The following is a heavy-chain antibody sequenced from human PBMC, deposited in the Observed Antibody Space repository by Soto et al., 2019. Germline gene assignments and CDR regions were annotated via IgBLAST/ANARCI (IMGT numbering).Heavy chain of an antibody. V-gene: IGHV1-69*02. Sequence: QVQLVQSGAEVKKPGSSVKVSCKASGGTLSSNTIAWLGQAPGQGLGGMGRIIPILGIANYAQKFQGRVTITADKSTSTAYMELSSLRSEDTAVYYCARGQGSVGVTYYYYMDVWGKGTTVTVSS. D-gene: IGHD2-8*01. CDR2: IIPILGIA. CDR1: GGTLSSNT. J-gene: IGHJ6*03. CDR3: ARGQGSVGVTYYYYMDV.